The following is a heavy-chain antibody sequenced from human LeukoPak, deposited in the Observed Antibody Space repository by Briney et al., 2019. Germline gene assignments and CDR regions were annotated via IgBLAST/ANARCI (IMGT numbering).Heavy chain of an antibody. CDR3: ARDRRAYSGYEDY. D-gene: IGHD5-12*01. CDR2: INPSGGGT. V-gene: IGHV1-46*01. J-gene: IGHJ4*02. CDR1: GYTFTSYY. Sequence: ASVKVSCKASGYTFTSYYMHWVRQAPGQGLEWMGVINPSGGGTSYAQKFQGRVTMTRDTSTSTVYMELSSLRSEDTAMYYCARDRRAYSGYEDYWGQGTLVTVSS.